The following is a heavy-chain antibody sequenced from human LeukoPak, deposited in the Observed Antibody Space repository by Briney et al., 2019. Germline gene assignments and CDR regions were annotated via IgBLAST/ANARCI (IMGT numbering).Heavy chain of an antibody. CDR2: ISYDGSYK. J-gene: IGHJ4*02. Sequence: PGGSLRLSCAASGFTFSSYAMHWVRQAPGKGLEWVAVISYDGSYKYYADSVKGRFPISRDNSKNTLYLQMSSLRAEDTAVYYCARNDYNFDYWGQGTLVTVSS. V-gene: IGHV3-30-3*01. D-gene: IGHD3-16*01. CDR1: GFTFSSYA. CDR3: ARNDYNFDY.